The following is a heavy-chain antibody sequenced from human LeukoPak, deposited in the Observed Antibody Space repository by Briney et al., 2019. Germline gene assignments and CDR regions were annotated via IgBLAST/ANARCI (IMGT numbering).Heavy chain of an antibody. V-gene: IGHV3-66*01. CDR2: IYSGGTT. Sequence: GGSLRLSCVVSGFTFDDHAMHWVRQVTGKGLEWVSVIYSGGTTHYADSVKGRFTISRDNSKNTLYLQMNSLRAEDTAVYYCARGPYGSSGTPDAFDIWGQGTMVTVSS. D-gene: IGHD3-10*01. CDR1: GFTFDDHA. CDR3: ARGPYGSSGTPDAFDI. J-gene: IGHJ3*02.